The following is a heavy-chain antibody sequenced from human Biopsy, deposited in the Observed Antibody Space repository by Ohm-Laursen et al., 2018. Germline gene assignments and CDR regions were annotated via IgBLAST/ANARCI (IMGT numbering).Heavy chain of an antibody. Sequence: TLSLTCSVSGGSASSYLWSWIRQPPGKGLEWIGNIYNSGSTSYNPSLKSRVTISVDTSKNQFSLKPNSATAADTAVYYCASFNDYKGSWFDPWGQGTLVTVSS. V-gene: IGHV4-59*02. D-gene: IGHD4-11*01. CDR2: IYNSGST. CDR3: ASFNDYKGSWFDP. CDR1: GGSASSYL. J-gene: IGHJ5*02.